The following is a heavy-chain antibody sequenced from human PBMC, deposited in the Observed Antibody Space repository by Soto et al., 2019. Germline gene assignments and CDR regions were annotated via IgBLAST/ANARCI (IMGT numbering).Heavy chain of an antibody. CDR3: ARKKGYSYGPHYFDY. J-gene: IGHJ4*02. Sequence: QVQLQESGPGLVKPSQTLSLTCTVSGGSISSGGYYWSWIRQHPGKGLEWIGYIYYSGSTFYTPTIQSRVTISLDTSKNKFSLNLTSVSAADTAVYYCARKKGYSYGPHYFDYWGQGTLVTVSS. D-gene: IGHD5-18*01. V-gene: IGHV4-31*03. CDR2: IYYSGST. CDR1: GGSISSGGYY.